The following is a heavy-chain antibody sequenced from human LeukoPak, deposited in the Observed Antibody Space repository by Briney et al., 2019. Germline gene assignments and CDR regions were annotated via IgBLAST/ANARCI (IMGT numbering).Heavy chain of an antibody. CDR2: IYYSGST. J-gene: IGHJ3*02. Sequence: PSETLSLTCTVSGGSISSSSYYWGWIRQPPGKGLEWIGSIYYSGSTYYNPSLKSRVTISVDTSKNQFSLKLSSVTAADTAVYYCASHHSSGWYSAFDIWGQGTMVTVSS. CDR3: ASHHSSGWYSAFDI. V-gene: IGHV4-39*01. CDR1: GGSISSSSYY. D-gene: IGHD6-19*01.